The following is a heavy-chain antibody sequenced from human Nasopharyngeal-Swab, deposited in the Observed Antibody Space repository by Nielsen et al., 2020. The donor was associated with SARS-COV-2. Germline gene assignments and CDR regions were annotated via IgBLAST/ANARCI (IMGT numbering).Heavy chain of an antibody. CDR3: ARGFDY. CDR1: GGSIRSSY. J-gene: IGHJ4*02. V-gene: IGHV4-59*13. CDR2: IYYSGST. Sequence: GSLRLSCTVSGGSIRSSYWSWIRQPPGKGLEWIGYIYYSGSTNYNPSLKSRVTISVDTSKNQFSLKLSSVTAADTAVYYCARGFDYWGQGTLVTVSS.